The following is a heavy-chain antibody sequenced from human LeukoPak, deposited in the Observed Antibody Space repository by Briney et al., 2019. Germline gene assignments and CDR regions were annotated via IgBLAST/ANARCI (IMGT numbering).Heavy chain of an antibody. CDR3: AMRDRGYGLDI. V-gene: IGHV3-23*01. Sequence: GGSLRLSCAASGFSLRAYDLIWARQAPGKGLDWVSIINGGGDIMMYEDSVKGRVTISRDNSKNTFYLQMNSLRVEDTAVYYCAMRDRGYGLDIWGQGTMVTVSS. D-gene: IGHD3-10*01. CDR2: INGGGDIM. J-gene: IGHJ3*02. CDR1: GFSLRAYD.